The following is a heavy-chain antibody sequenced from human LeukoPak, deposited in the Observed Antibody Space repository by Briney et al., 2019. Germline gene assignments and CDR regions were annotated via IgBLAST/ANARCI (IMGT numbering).Heavy chain of an antibody. CDR3: ARTRLLEGHHYFYY. CDR2: IWYDGSNK. V-gene: IGHV3-33*01. CDR1: GFTCNSYA. Sequence: GGSLRLSCAASGFTCNSYAMHWVRQAPGKGLEGVAVIWYDGSNKYYADSVKGRFTISRDTSNNTLYLQMISLRAEDTAVYYCARTRLLEGHHYFYYWGQGILVTVAS. J-gene: IGHJ4*02. D-gene: IGHD2-15*01.